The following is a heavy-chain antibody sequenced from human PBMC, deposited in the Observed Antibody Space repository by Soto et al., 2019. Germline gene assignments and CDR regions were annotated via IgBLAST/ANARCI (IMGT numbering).Heavy chain of an antibody. D-gene: IGHD3-22*01. CDR1: GDSINSADYY. CDR3: ARVVQFYDSSGYSFYYFDY. Sequence: TSETLSLTCTVSGDSINSADYYWSWLRQPPGKGLEWIGYIYYSRSDYYNPSLGRRATITIDTSRNQFSLNLMSMTAADTAVYYCARVVQFYDSSGYSFYYFDYWGQGALVTVSS. J-gene: IGHJ4*02. V-gene: IGHV4-30-4*01. CDR2: IYYSRSD.